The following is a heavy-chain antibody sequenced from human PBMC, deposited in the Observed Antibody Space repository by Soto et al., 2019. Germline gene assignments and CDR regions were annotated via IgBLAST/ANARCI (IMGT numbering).Heavy chain of an antibody. Sequence: ASVKVSCKASGYTLTSYYMHWVRQAPGQGLEWMGIINPSGGSTSYAQKFQGRVTMTRDTSTSTVYMELSSLRSEDTAVYYCARALEGAAQSYGMDVWGQGTTVTVSS. CDR1: GYTLTSYY. V-gene: IGHV1-46*01. D-gene: IGHD6-6*01. CDR3: ARALEGAAQSYGMDV. J-gene: IGHJ6*02. CDR2: INPSGGST.